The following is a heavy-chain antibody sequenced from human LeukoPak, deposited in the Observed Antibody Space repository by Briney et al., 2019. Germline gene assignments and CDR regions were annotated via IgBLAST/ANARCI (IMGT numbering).Heavy chain of an antibody. V-gene: IGHV3-30*02. D-gene: IGHD1-26*01. CDR3: ARDIGSDY. CDR2: IWYDGSNK. Sequence: GGSLRLSCAASGFSFSDFGMHWVRQAPGKGLEWVAIIWYDGSNKYYGDSVKGRFTISRDNSKNTLYLQMNSLRAEDTAVYYCARDIGSDYWGQGTLVTVSS. J-gene: IGHJ4*02. CDR1: GFSFSDFG.